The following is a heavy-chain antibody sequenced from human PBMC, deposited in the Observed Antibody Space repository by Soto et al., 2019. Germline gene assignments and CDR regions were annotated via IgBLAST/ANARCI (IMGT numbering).Heavy chain of an antibody. CDR3: AQCLLGVNYYYGMDV. CDR1: GGTFSSYA. V-gene: IGHV1-69*12. J-gene: IGHJ6*02. Sequence: QVQLVQSGAEVKKPGSSVKVSCKASGGTFSSYAINWVRQAPGQGLEWMGGIIPIFGTADYAQKFQGRVAITADQSTSTAYMELSSLRSEDTAVYYCAQCLLGVNYYYGMDVWGQGTTVTVSS. CDR2: IIPIFGTA. D-gene: IGHD3-16*01.